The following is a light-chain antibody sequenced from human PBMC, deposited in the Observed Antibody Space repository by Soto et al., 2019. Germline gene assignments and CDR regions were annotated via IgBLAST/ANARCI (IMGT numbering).Light chain of an antibody. J-gene: IGKJ1*01. Sequence: EILMTQSPATLSVSPGERTTLACRASQSVGSNLAWYQQKPGQAPRLLIYAASTRASGVPARFSGSGSGTEFALTISSLHSADFGVYYFQQYNNWLRTFRHRTKVDSK. CDR1: QSVGSN. CDR3: QQYNNWLRT. V-gene: IGKV3-15*01. CDR2: AAS.